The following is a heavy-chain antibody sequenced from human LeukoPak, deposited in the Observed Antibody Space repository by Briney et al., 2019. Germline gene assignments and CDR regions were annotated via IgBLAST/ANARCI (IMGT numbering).Heavy chain of an antibody. CDR1: GYTFTNYH. V-gene: IGHV1-18*01. D-gene: IGHD3-22*01. Sequence: ASVKVPCKASGYTFTNYHIAWVRQAPGQGLEWMGWVSTNDGNTAYAQRLQGRVTMTTDTSTSVAYMELRSLTSDDTAVYYCTRAPPGMTMMTDYWGQGTLVTVSS. CDR3: TRAPPGMTMMTDY. CDR2: VSTNDGNT. J-gene: IGHJ4*02.